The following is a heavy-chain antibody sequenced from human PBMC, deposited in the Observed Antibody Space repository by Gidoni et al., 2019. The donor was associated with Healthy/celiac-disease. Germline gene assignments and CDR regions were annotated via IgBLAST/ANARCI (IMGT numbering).Heavy chain of an antibody. CDR2: ISYDGSNK. Sequence: QVQLVESGGGVVQPGRSLRLSCAASAFTFSSYAMHWVRQAPGKGLEWVAVISYDGSNKYYADSVKGRFTISRDNSKNTLYLQMNSRRAEDTAVYYCAKDLDYGDYGTDYWGQGTLVTVSS. V-gene: IGHV3-30*04. CDR3: AKDLDYGDYGTDY. CDR1: AFTFSSYA. J-gene: IGHJ4*02. D-gene: IGHD4-17*01.